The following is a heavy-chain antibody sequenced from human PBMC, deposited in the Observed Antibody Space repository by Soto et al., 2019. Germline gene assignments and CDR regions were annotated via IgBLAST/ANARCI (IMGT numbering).Heavy chain of an antibody. J-gene: IGHJ3*02. D-gene: IGHD5-12*01. CDR1: GFTFSNAW. CDR2: IKSKTDGGTT. V-gene: IGHV3-15*07. Sequence: PGGSLRLSCAASGFTFSNAWMNWVRQAPGKGLEWVGRIKSKTDGGTTDYAAPVKGRFTISRDDSKNTLYLQMNSLKTEDTAVYYFTPPPEMATITGIDAFDIWGQGTMVTVSS. CDR3: TPPPEMATITGIDAFDI.